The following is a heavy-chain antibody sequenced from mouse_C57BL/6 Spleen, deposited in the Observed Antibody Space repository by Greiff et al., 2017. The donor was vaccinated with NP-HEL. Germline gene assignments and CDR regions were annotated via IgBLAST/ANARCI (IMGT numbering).Heavy chain of an antibody. Sequence: QVQLQQSGAELARPGASVKLSCKASGYTFTSYGISWVKQRTGQGLEWIGEIYPRSGNTYYNEKFKGKATLTADKSSSTAYMELRSLTSEDSAVYFCARSGFLYYSNSHFDYWGQGTTLTVSS. CDR3: ARSGFLYYSNSHFDY. D-gene: IGHD2-5*01. CDR2: IYPRSGNT. CDR1: GYTFTSYG. J-gene: IGHJ2*01. V-gene: IGHV1-81*01.